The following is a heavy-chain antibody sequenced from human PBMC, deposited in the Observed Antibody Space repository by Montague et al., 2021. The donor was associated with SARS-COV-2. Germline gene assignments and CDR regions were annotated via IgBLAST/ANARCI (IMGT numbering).Heavy chain of an antibody. CDR3: ARHHICTMYAYSWFDP. V-gene: IGHV4-59*02. D-gene: IGHD1-14*01. Sequence: SETLSLTCTVSGVSVINYYWSWIRQPPGKGLEWIGYIHYGGNTKSNPSLQNPITISLDASKNQFYLNLTSVTAADAAVYYCARHHICTMYAYSWFDPWGRGTLVTVSS. CDR1: GVSVINYY. CDR2: IHYGGNT. J-gene: IGHJ5*02.